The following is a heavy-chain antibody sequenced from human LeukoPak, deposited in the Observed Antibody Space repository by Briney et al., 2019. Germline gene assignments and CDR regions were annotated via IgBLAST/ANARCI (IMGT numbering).Heavy chain of an antibody. CDR3: ARARGYCSSTSCSFDY. V-gene: IGHV3-20*04. J-gene: IGHJ4*02. Sequence: PGGSLRLSRAASGFTFDDYGMSWVRQAPGKGLEWVSGINWNGGSTGYADSVKGRFTISRDNAKNSLYLQMNSLRAEDTALYYCARARGYCSSTSCSFDYWGQGTLVTVSS. CDR2: INWNGGST. CDR1: GFTFDDYG. D-gene: IGHD2-2*01.